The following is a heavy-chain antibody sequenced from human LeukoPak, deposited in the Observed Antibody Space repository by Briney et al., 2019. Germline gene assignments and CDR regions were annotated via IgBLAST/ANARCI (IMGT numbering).Heavy chain of an antibody. CDR2: IYSGGST. Sequence: GGSLRLSCAASGFTVSSNYMSWVRQAPGKGLEWVSVIYSGGSTYYADSVKGRFTISRDNSKDTLYLQMNSLRAEDTAVYYCARTFYGSGSYGHMDVWGKGTTVTVSS. CDR1: GFTVSSNY. V-gene: IGHV3-53*01. CDR3: ARTFYGSGSYGHMDV. J-gene: IGHJ6*03. D-gene: IGHD3-10*01.